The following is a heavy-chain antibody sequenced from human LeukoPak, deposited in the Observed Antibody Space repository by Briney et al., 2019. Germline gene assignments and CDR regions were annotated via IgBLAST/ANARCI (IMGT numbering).Heavy chain of an antibody. CDR2: ISYDGSNK. V-gene: IGHV3-30*18. J-gene: IGHJ4*02. D-gene: IGHD3-22*01. CDR3: AKDLNYYDSSGYYQSSDY. CDR1: GFTFSSYG. Sequence: GGSLRLSCAASGFTFSSYGMHWVRHAPGKGLEWVAVISYDGSNKYYADSVKGRFTISRDNSKNTLYLQMNSLRAEDTAVYYCAKDLNYYDSSGYYQSSDYWGQGTLVTVSS.